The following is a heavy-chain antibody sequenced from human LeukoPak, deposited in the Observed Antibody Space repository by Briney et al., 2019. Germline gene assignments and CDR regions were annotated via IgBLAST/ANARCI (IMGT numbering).Heavy chain of an antibody. CDR2: IYYGGST. D-gene: IGHD2-15*01. CDR3: ARFCSGGSCPDV. V-gene: IGHV4-59*01. CDR1: GGYISSYF. Sequence: PSETLSLTCTVSGGYISSYFWTWIRQPPGKGLEWIGNIYYGGSTRYNPSLKSRVSISVDTSKNQFSLKLTSVTAADTAVYYCARFCSGGSCPDVWGQGTTVSVSS. J-gene: IGHJ6*02.